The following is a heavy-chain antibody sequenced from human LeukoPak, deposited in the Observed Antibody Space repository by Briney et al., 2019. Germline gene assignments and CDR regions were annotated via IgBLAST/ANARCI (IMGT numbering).Heavy chain of an antibody. CDR2: ISYDGSNT. CDR3: ARDPFGWPLRGYLDN. Sequence: PGGSLRLSCAASGFTFRSYSMHWVRQAPGKGLEWVAVISYDGSNTYYADSVKGRFTISRDNSKNTLYLQMNSLRVEDTAVYYCARDPFGWPLRGYLDNWGQGTLVTVSP. V-gene: IGHV3-30*04. J-gene: IGHJ4*02. CDR1: GFTFRSYS. D-gene: IGHD3-9*01.